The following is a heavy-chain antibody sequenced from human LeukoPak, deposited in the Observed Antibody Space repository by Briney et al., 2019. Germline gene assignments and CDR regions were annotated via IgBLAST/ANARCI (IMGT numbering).Heavy chain of an antibody. CDR1: GFTFSNYW. D-gene: IGHD1-26*01. Sequence: GGSLRLSCAASGFTFSNYWMSWVRQAPGKGLEWVASIKQDEGERYYVDSVKGRFTISRDNAKNSLYLQMNSLRAEDTAVYYCARDLSVGSKPDLGFDYWGQGTLVTVSS. CDR2: IKQDEGER. CDR3: ARDLSVGSKPDLGFDY. J-gene: IGHJ4*02. V-gene: IGHV3-7*01.